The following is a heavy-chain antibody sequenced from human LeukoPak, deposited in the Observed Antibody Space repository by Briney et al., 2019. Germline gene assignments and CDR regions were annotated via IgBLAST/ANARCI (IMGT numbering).Heavy chain of an antibody. CDR1: GGSISSGNYY. D-gene: IGHD6-6*01. CDR2: IYTSGST. Sequence: SQTLSLTCTVSGGSISSGNYYWSWIRQPAGKGLEWIGRIYTSGSTNYNPSLKSRVTISVDTSKNQFSLELSSVTAADTAVYYCASYIAARAYWYFDLWGRGTLVTVSS. V-gene: IGHV4-61*02. J-gene: IGHJ2*01. CDR3: ASYIAARAYWYFDL.